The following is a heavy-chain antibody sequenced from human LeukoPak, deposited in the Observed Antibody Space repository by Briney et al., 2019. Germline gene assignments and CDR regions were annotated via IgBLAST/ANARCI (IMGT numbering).Heavy chain of an antibody. V-gene: IGHV3-21*01. J-gene: IGHJ4*02. CDR2: ISSSSSYI. Sequence: GGSLRLSCAASGFTFSSYSMNWVRQAPGKGLEWVSSISSSSSYIYYADSVKGRLTISRDNAKNSLYLQMNSLRAEDTAVYYCARAPMTTVTTPGGYWGQGTLVTVSS. CDR1: GFTFSSYS. CDR3: ARAPMTTVTTPGGY. D-gene: IGHD4-17*01.